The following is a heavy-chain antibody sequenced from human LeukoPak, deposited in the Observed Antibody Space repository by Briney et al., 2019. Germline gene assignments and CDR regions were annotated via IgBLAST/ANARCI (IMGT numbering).Heavy chain of an antibody. V-gene: IGHV5-51*01. J-gene: IGHJ4*02. CDR2: IYPGGSGT. CDR1: GYSFSSYW. D-gene: IGHD5-24*01. Sequence: GESLKISCKGLGYSFSSYWNAWVRQRPGKGLEWMGIIYPGGSGTRYDPSFQGQVTISADSSTSTAYLQWSSLRASDTAMYYCARASRDGYNQNFDHWGQGTPVTVSS. CDR3: ARASRDGYNQNFDH.